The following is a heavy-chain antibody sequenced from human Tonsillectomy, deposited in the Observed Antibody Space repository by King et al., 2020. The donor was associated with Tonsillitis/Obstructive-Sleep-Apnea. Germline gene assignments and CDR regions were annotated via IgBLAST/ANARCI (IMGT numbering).Heavy chain of an antibody. V-gene: IGHV3-66*01. Sequence: VQLVESGGGLVQPGGSLRLSCAASGFTVNNNYMSWVRQAPGKGLEWVSVIYSGVSTYYADSVKGRFTISRDKSKNTLYLQMNSLRAEDTAVYYCASAGLTDAFDIWGHGTRGTVSS. CDR2: IYSGVST. CDR1: GFTVNNNY. J-gene: IGHJ3*02. CDR3: ASAGLTDAFDI. D-gene: IGHD3-10*01.